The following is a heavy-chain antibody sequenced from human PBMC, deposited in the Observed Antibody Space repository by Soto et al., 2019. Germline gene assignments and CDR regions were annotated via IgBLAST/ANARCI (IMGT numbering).Heavy chain of an antibody. V-gene: IGHV3-23*01. Sequence: PGGSLRLSCAASGFTFSSYAMSWVRQAPGKGLEWVSSISSSAGNTYYADSVKGRFTISRDNSKNTLYLQMNSLRAEDTAVYYCAKDPVRELTCGWFDPWGQGTLVTVSS. J-gene: IGHJ5*02. CDR3: AKDPVRELTCGWFDP. CDR2: ISSSAGNT. D-gene: IGHD3-10*01. CDR1: GFTFSSYA.